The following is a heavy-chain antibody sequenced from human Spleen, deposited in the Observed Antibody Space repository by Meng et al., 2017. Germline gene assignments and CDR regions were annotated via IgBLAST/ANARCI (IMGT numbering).Heavy chain of an antibody. V-gene: IGHV4-39*07. CDR2: IGHSGIT. D-gene: IGHD6-19*01. CDR1: GGSISTSGYS. J-gene: IGHJ4*02. Sequence: QPQLQESGPGLVKPSEALSLTCSVPGGSISTSGYSWGWIRQPPGKGLEWIGSIGHSGITYYTPSLKSRVTVSVDTSKNQFSLKLTSVTAADTAVYYCARGTRLVKYWGQGTLVTVSS. CDR3: ARGTRLVKY.